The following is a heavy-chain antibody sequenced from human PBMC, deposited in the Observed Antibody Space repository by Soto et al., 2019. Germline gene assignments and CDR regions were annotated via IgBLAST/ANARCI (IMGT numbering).Heavy chain of an antibody. Sequence: SLRLSCTTSGFTFGDYAISWFRQAPGKGLEWVGFIRRKAYGGTTDYAASVRGRFTISRDDSKSIAYLQMNSLKTEDTAVYYCSRSGYCSGGSCYGYWGQGTMVTVPQ. D-gene: IGHD2-15*01. J-gene: IGHJ4*02. V-gene: IGHV3-49*03. CDR2: IRRKAYGGTT. CDR1: GFTFGDYA. CDR3: SRSGYCSGGSCYGY.